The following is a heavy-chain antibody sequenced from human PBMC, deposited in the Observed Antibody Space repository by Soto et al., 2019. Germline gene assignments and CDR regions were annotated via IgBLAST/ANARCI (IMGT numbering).Heavy chain of an antibody. CDR1: GYTFTSYY. CDR2: INPSGGST. Sequence: ASVKVSCKASGYTFTSYYMYWVRQAPGQGLEWMGIINPSGGSTSYAQKFQGRVTMTRDTSTSTVYMELSSLRSEDTAVYYCARDAADCSGGSCYDYYYYGMDVWGQGTTVTVSS. D-gene: IGHD2-15*01. CDR3: ARDAADCSGGSCYDYYYYGMDV. V-gene: IGHV1-46*01. J-gene: IGHJ6*02.